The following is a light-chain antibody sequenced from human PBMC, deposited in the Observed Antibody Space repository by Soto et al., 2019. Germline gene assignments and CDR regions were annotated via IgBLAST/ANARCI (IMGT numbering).Light chain of an antibody. Sequence: ILLPQSPSTLSVSQGGGVTLSYRASQGIGDTLAWYQHKPGQTPRLLIYDTSTRATGVPARFRGSRSGPEFTLTINSLQSEDFAIYYCQPYNNWPLTFGGGTKVDIK. CDR3: QPYNNWPLT. CDR2: DTS. CDR1: QGIGDT. V-gene: IGKV3-15*01. J-gene: IGKJ4*01.